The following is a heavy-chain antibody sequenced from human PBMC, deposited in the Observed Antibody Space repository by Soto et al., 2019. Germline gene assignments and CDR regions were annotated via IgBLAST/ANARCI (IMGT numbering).Heavy chain of an antibody. CDR3: ALRSMAVVPEY. D-gene: IGHD3-3*02. J-gene: IGHJ4*02. CDR1: GDSISSYY. V-gene: IGHV4-59*12. Sequence: QVQLQESGPGLVKPSETLSLTCAVSGDSISSYYCMWIRQPPGKGLESIGYLYYGRSANYNPSLKSRVTLSGDTATNQCSLTLSSRTAAGTAVYYCALRSMAVVPEYWGQGTLVTVSS. CDR2: LYYGRSA.